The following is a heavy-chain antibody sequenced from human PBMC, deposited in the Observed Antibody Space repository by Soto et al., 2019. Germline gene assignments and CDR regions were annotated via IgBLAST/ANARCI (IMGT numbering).Heavy chain of an antibody. V-gene: IGHV4-34*01. CDR1: GGSFSGYY. Sequence: SETLSLTCAAYGGSFSGYYWSWIRQPPGKGLGWFGEINHSGSTNYNPSLKSRVTISVDTSKNQFSLKLSSVTAADTSVYYCARGGGGIAAAGSPHKYYYSYGMDVWGQGTTVTVCS. J-gene: IGHJ6*02. CDR2: INHSGST. CDR3: ARGGGGIAAAGSPHKYYYSYGMDV. D-gene: IGHD6-13*01.